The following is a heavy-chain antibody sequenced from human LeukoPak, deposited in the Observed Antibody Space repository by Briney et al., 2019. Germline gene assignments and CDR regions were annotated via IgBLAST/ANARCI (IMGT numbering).Heavy chain of an antibody. Sequence: GGSLRLSCAASGFSVTSNYMSWVRQAPGKGLVWISRINRDGSGITYADSVKGRFTISRDNAKSILYLQMSSLRAEDTAVYYCANTGYNYEFDYWGQGTLVTVSS. CDR3: ANTGYNYEFDY. D-gene: IGHD5-18*01. CDR1: GFSVTSNY. CDR2: INRDGSGI. V-gene: IGHV3-74*01. J-gene: IGHJ4*02.